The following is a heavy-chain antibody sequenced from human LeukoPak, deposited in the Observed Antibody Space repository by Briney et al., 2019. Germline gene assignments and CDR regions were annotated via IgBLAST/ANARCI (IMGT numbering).Heavy chain of an antibody. CDR2: IYTSGST. CDR1: GGSISSGSYY. V-gene: IGHV4-61*02. CDR3: ARDSSGWVFDY. Sequence: SETLSLTCTVSGGSISSGSYYWSWIRQPAGKGLEWIGRIYTSGSTNYNPSLKSRVTMSVDTSKNQFSLKLSSVTAADTAVYYCARDSSGWVFDYWGQGTLVTVSS. J-gene: IGHJ4*02. D-gene: IGHD6-19*01.